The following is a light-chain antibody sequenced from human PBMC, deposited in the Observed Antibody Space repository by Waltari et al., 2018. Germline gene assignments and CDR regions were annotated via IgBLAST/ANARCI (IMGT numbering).Light chain of an antibody. Sequence: QSVLTQPPSVSGAPGQRVTISCPGSSSNIGAGSAFHWYQHLPRTAPKLLIYGNSNRPSGVPDRFSGSKSGTSASLAISGLQAEDEADYYCQSYDRSLSGYVFGSGTKVTVL. CDR3: QSYDRSLSGYV. CDR2: GNS. J-gene: IGLJ1*01. V-gene: IGLV1-40*01. CDR1: SSNIGAGSA.